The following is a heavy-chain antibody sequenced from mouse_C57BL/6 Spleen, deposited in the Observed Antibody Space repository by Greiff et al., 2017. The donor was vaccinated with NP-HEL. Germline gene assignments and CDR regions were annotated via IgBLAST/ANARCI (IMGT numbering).Heavy chain of an antibody. J-gene: IGHJ3*01. D-gene: IGHD1-1*02. V-gene: IGHV1-64*01. CDR2: IHPNSGST. CDR1: GYTFTNYW. Sequence: VQLQQPGAELVKPGASVKLSCKASGYTFTNYWMHWVKQRPGQGLEWIGMIHPNSGSTNYNEKFKSKATLTVDKSSSTAYMQLSSLTSEDSAVYYCAGKSNYGAWFAYWGQGTLVTVSA. CDR3: AGKSNYGAWFAY.